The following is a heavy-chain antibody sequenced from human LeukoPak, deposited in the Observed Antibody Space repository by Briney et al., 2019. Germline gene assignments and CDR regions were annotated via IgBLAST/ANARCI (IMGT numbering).Heavy chain of an antibody. J-gene: IGHJ3*01. CDR2: ITDDGRKT. V-gene: IGHV3-30*04. Sequence: TGRSLRLSCAASGFIFSSYSMNRVRQAPGKGLEWVACITDDGRKTYHADSVKGRFTISRDDSKNTIYLQMSSLTPEDTAVYYCARNEAAWGQGTMVTVSS. CDR1: GFIFSSYS. CDR3: ARNEAA. D-gene: IGHD6-25*01.